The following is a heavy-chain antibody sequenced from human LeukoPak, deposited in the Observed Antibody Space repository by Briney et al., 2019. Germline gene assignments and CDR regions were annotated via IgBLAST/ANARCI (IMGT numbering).Heavy chain of an antibody. CDR2: ISPNNGDT. Sequence: ASVKLSCKASGYTFTGYYMHWVRQAPGQGPEWMGWISPNNGDTRYSQKFQGRVTMTTDTSISTAYMELSGLTSDDTAVYYCAAPGYKYGYVLDHWGQGTLVTVSS. D-gene: IGHD5-18*01. V-gene: IGHV1-2*02. CDR3: AAPGYKYGYVLDH. J-gene: IGHJ4*02. CDR1: GYTFTGYY.